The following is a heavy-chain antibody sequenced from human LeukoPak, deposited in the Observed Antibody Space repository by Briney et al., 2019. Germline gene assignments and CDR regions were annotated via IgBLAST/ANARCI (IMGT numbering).Heavy chain of an antibody. CDR2: IYYSGST. D-gene: IGHD3-16*02. J-gene: IGHJ4*02. CDR3: ARSYRYTYYFDY. Sequence: TSETLSLTCTVSGGSISSSSYYWGWIRQPPGKGLEWIGSIYYSGSTYYNPSLKSRVTISVDTSKNQFSLKLSSVTAADTAVYYCARSYRYTYYFDYWGQGTLVTVSS. CDR1: GGSISSSSYY. V-gene: IGHV4-39*01.